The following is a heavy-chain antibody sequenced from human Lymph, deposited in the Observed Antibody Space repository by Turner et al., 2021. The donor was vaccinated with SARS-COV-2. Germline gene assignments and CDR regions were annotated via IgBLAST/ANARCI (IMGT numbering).Heavy chain of an antibody. CDR2: INPNSGGT. D-gene: IGHD3-3*01. CDR3: ARDVERYNDFWSGYSGGYGMDV. V-gene: IGHV1-2*02. Sequence: HVQLVQAGAAVKKPGASVKVPCKASGYTFPGSYMHWVRQAPGQGLEWMGWINPNSGGTNYAQKFQGGVTMTRDTSISAAYMELSRLRSDDTAVYYCARDVERYNDFWSGYSGGYGMDVWGQGTTVTVSS. J-gene: IGHJ6*02. CDR1: GYTFPGSY.